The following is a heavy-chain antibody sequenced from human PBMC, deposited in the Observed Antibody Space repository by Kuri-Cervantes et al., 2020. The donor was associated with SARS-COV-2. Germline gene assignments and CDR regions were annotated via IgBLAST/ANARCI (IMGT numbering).Heavy chain of an antibody. CDR3: ARDVRYSGSYQCTS. J-gene: IGHJ5*02. CDR1: GLAFSNYV. D-gene: IGHD1-26*01. Sequence: GGSLRLSCTASGLAFSNYVMSWVRQSPGKGLEWVLSIRGSGIITYYADSVRGRFSISRDNSKNTLYLQMNSLRAEDTAVYYCARDVRYSGSYQCTSWGQGTVVTVSS. V-gene: IGHV3-23*01. CDR2: IRGSGIIT.